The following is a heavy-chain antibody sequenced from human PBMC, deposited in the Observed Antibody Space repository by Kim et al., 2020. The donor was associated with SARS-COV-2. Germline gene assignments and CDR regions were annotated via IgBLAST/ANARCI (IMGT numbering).Heavy chain of an antibody. Sequence: LKGRVTISVDTSKNQFSLKLSSVTAADTAVYYCARRAIAAAGTTTGWFDPWGQGTLVTVSS. D-gene: IGHD6-13*01. V-gene: IGHV4-34*01. J-gene: IGHJ5*02. CDR3: ARRAIAAAGTTTGWFDP.